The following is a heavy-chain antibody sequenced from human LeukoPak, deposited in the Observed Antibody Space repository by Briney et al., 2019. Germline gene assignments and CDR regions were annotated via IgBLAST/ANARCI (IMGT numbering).Heavy chain of an antibody. CDR1: GYTLTELS. CDR3: ATDILGYCSGGSCPDY. J-gene: IGHJ4*02. Sequence: ASVKVSCKVSGYTLTELSMHWVRQAPGKGLEWMGGFDPEDGETIYAQKFQGRVTMTEDTSTDTAYMELSSLRSEDTAVYYCATDILGYCSGGSCPDYWGQGTLVTVSS. CDR2: FDPEDGET. V-gene: IGHV1-24*01. D-gene: IGHD2-15*01.